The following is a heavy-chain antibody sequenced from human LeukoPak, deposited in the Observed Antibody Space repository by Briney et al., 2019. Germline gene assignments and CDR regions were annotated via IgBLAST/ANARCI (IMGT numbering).Heavy chain of an antibody. J-gene: IGHJ4*02. CDR2: IKQSGIDK. V-gene: IGHV3-7*01. CDR3: VRDSGSAWSGLFDS. CDR1: GFNFFNFW. D-gene: IGHD2-21*02. Sequence: GGSLRLSCEASGFNFFNFWMTWVRQAPGKGLEWVATIKQSGIDKYYVDSVKGRFTISRDNAKNSMYLEMKNLRGDDTGIYYCVRDSGSAWSGLFDSWGQGTLVTVSS.